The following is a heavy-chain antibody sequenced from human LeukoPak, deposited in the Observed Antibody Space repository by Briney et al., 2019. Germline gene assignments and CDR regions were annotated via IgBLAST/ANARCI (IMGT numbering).Heavy chain of an antibody. V-gene: IGHV5-51*01. CDR2: ISPGDSDT. CDR3: TRRAIFGAVIDLYYFDS. D-gene: IGHD3-3*01. Sequence: GESLKISCEASGYSFTSYWIGWVRQMPGKGLEWIAIISPGDSDTIYSPSFQGQVTISADKSISTAYLQWNSLKASDTAMYFCTRRAIFGAVIDLYYFDSWGRGTLVTVSS. J-gene: IGHJ4*02. CDR1: GYSFTSYW.